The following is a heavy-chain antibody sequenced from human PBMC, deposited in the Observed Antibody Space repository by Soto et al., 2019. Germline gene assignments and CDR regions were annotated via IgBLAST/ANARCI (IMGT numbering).Heavy chain of an antibody. Sequence: QVQLVQSGTEVKKPGASVKVSCKASGYTFTNYGISWVRQAPGQGLEWLAWINTYNGHTNYAQKLQGRVTLTTDTSTGTAYMELRSLRSDESAVYYWARGLLYSSRSTVRFDIWGQGTMVTVSS. CDR3: ARGLLYSSRSTVRFDI. CDR2: INTYNGHT. D-gene: IGHD6-13*01. CDR1: GYTFTNYG. V-gene: IGHV1-18*01. J-gene: IGHJ3*02.